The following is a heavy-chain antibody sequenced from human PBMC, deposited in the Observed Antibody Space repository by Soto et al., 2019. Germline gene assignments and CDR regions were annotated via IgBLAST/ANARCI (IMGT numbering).Heavy chain of an antibody. CDR1: GYSFTSYW. D-gene: IGHD2-15*01. CDR3: ARQTVRSAFDY. V-gene: IGHV5-51*01. CDR2: IYPRDSDA. J-gene: IGHJ4*02. Sequence: GESLKISCQSSGYSFTSYWIGWVRQLPGNGLEWVGIIYPRDSDARYSPSFPGQVTLSVDRSISTAYLQWSSLKASDTAMYYCARQTVRSAFDYWGQGTLVTVSS.